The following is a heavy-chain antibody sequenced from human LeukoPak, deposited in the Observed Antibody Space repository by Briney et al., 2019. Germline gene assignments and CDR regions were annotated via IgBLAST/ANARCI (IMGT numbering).Heavy chain of an antibody. V-gene: IGHV3-33*01. CDR3: ARDRLGGYFDY. Sequence: GRSLRLSCAASGFTFSSYGMHWVRQAPGKGLEWVAVIWYDGSNKYYADSVKGRFTISRDNSKNTLYLQMNSLRAEDTAVYYCARDRLGGYFDYWGQGTLATVSS. CDR2: IWYDGSNK. J-gene: IGHJ4*02. CDR1: GFTFSSYG. D-gene: IGHD3-16*01.